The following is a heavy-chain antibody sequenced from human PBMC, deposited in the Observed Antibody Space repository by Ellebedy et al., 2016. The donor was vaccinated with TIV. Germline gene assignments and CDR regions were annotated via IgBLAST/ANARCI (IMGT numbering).Heavy chain of an antibody. CDR2: INHSGST. D-gene: IGHD6-13*01. J-gene: IGHJ4*02. CDR3: ARGRGYVYY. Sequence: SETLSLTXTVSGGSISSYYWSWIRQPPGKGLEWIGEINHSGSTNYNPSLKSRVTISVDTSKNQFSLKLSSVTAADTAVYYCARGRGYVYYWGQGTLVTVSS. CDR1: GGSISSYY. V-gene: IGHV4-34*01.